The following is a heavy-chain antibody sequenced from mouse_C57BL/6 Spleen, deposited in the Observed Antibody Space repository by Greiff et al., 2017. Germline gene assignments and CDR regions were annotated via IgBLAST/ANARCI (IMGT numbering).Heavy chain of an antibody. Sequence: VKLQESGAELVKPGASVKISCKASGYAFSSYWMNWVKQRPGQGLEWIGQIYPGDGDTNYNEKFKGKATLTAYKSSSTAYMQLSSLASECSAVYFCARMEGENSNPSYWGQGTSVTVSS. CDR1: GYAFSSYW. CDR3: ARMEGENSNPSY. V-gene: IGHV1-80*01. J-gene: IGHJ4*01. D-gene: IGHD2-5*01. CDR2: IYPGDGDT.